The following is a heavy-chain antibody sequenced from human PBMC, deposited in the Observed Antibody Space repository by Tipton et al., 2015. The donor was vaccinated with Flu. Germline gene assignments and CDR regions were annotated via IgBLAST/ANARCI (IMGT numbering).Heavy chain of an antibody. V-gene: IGHV4-38-2*01. J-gene: IGHJ5*02. CDR1: GDYISGDYF. CDR3: ARRDFSNYVSDPKNWFDR. Sequence: LRLSCAVSGDYISGDYFWDWIRQPPGKGLEWSATIHRSRSTKYNPSLKSRVTISVDTSKNQFSLEMRTVTAADMAVYYCARRDFSNYVSDPKNWFDRWGQGTLVTVSS. D-gene: IGHD4-11*01. CDR2: IHRSRST.